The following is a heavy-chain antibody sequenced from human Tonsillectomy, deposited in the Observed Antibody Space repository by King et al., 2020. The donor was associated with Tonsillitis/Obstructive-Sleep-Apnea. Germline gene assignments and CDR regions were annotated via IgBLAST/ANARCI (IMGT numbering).Heavy chain of an antibody. D-gene: IGHD3-3*01. J-gene: IGHJ4*02. Sequence: VQLVESGGGLVQPGGSLRLSCAASGFTFSSYSMNWVRQAPGKGLEWVSNISSSSSTIYYADSVKGRFTISRDNAKNSLYLQMNSLRDEDTAVYYCARVPYDFWTDFDYWGQGTLVTVSS. CDR1: GFTFSSYS. CDR3: ARVPYDFWTDFDY. CDR2: ISSSSSTI. V-gene: IGHV3-48*02.